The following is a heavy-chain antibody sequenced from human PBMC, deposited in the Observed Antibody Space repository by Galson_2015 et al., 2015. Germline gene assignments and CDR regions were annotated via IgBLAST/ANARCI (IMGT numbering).Heavy chain of an antibody. CDR2: ISSSSSYI. CDR3: ARESGSFLDY. D-gene: IGHD3-10*01. CDR1: GFTFSSYS. J-gene: IGHJ4*02. V-gene: IGHV3-21*01. Sequence: SLRLSCAASGFTFSSYSMNWVRQAPGKGLEWVSSISSSSSYIYYADSVKGRFTISRDNAKNSLYLQVNSLRAEDTAVYYCARESGSFLDYWGQGTLVTVSS.